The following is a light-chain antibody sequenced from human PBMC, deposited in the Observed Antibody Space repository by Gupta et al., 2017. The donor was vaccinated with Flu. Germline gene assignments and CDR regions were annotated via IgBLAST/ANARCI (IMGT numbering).Light chain of an antibody. CDR1: SGHSSDA. CDR2: VNSDGSH. V-gene: IGLV4-69*01. Sequence: VKLTCTLSSGHSSDAIAVHQQQPEKGSRYWMKVNSDGSHSKGGGIPDRFSGSSSGAEQYLTITSHQSEDEANYYCQSWGTGNWVFGGGTKLTVL. J-gene: IGLJ3*02. CDR3: QSWGTGNWV.